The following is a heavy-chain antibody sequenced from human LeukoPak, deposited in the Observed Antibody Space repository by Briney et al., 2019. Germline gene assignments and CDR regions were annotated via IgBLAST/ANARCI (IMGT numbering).Heavy chain of an antibody. CDR3: ARATAAPSSYFFDH. CDR1: GGSIRSSNSF. Sequence: SETLSLTCSVSGGSIRSSNSFWGWIRQPPGERLEWIATIYYNGNTYYNPSLQSRVTISVDTSTNQFSLKLISVIAADTAVYYCARATAAPSSYFFDHWGQGTLVTVSS. D-gene: IGHD6-25*01. V-gene: IGHV4-39*07. CDR2: IYYNGNT. J-gene: IGHJ4*02.